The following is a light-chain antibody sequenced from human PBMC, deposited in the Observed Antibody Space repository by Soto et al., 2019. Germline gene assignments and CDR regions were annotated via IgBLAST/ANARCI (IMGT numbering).Light chain of an antibody. Sequence: IVLTQSPGTLSLAPGKGATLSCRASQSLSSDSLAWNRQKLGQAPRLLIYGVSKRATGLPDRFSGGGSGRDFTLTITRLEPQDSAVYYCHQYGTSPPTFGQGTRLEIK. CDR1: QSLSSDS. J-gene: IGKJ2*01. CDR2: GVS. CDR3: HQYGTSPPT. V-gene: IGKV3-20*01.